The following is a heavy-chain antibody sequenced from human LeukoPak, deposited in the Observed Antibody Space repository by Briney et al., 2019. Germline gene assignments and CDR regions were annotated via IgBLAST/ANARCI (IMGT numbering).Heavy chain of an antibody. J-gene: IGHJ4*02. CDR1: GYTFTGYY. D-gene: IGHD1-1*01. CDR2: INPNSGGT. V-gene: IGHV1-2*02. Sequence: ASVKVSCKASGYTFTGYYMHWVRQAPGQGLEWMGWINPNSGGTNYAQKFQGRITMTRDTSISTAYMELSRLRSDDTAVYYCARSTRYNWNDDYWGQGTLVTVSS. CDR3: ARSTRYNWNDDY.